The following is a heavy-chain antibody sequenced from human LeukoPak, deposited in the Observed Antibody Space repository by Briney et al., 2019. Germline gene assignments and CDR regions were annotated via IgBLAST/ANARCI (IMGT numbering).Heavy chain of an antibody. CDR2: ISKDGSDK. D-gene: IGHD1-7*01. CDR1: GFTFSDYA. J-gene: IGHJ4*02. V-gene: IGHV3-30-3*01. Sequence: GGSLRLSCAASGFTFSDYAMHWVRQAPGKGLEWVAVISKDGSDKYYTGSVRGRFTISRDNSKNTIYLQMDSLRAEDTAIYYCARDYWWNYDYWGQGTLVTVSS. CDR3: ARDYWWNYDY.